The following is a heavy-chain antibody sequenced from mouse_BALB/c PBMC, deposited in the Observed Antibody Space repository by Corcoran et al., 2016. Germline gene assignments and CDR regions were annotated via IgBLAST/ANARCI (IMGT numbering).Heavy chain of an antibody. Sequence: VQLQQSGAELVKPGASVKLSCTASGFNIKDTYMHWVKQKPGQGLEWIGWIYPGSGNTKYNEKFKGKATLTVDTSSSTAYMQLSSLTSEDTAVYFCATGFAYWGQGTLVTVSA. V-gene: IGHV1-84*02. CDR2: IYPGSGNT. J-gene: IGHJ3*01. CDR3: ATGFAY. CDR1: GFNIKDTY.